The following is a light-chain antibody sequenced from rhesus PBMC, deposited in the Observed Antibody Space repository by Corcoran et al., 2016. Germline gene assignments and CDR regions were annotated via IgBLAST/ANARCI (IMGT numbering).Light chain of an antibody. CDR2: AAS. Sequence: DIQMTQSPSSLSASVGVRVTITCQASQGISSWLAWYQQKPGKAPKLLLYAASSLQSGVPSRLSGSGSGTVFTITISSLQPEDFASSYCRQHNSYPPTFGQGTKVEIK. CDR3: RQHNSYPPT. CDR1: QGISSW. J-gene: IGKJ1*01. V-gene: IGKV1-33*02.